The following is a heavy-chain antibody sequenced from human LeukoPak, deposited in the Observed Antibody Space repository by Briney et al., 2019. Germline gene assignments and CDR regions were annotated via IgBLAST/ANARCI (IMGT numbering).Heavy chain of an antibody. D-gene: IGHD3-10*01. J-gene: IGHJ5*02. Sequence: KASQTLSLTCTVSGGSISSGDYHWNWIRQPPGEGLEWIGFIHDSGSTYYNPSLKSRIIISRDVSKKQFSLELSSVTAADTAVYYCASGFGAGNYYYGWFDPWGQGTLVTVSS. V-gene: IGHV4-30-4*01. CDR1: GGSISSGDYH. CDR3: ASGFGAGNYYYGWFDP. CDR2: IHDSGST.